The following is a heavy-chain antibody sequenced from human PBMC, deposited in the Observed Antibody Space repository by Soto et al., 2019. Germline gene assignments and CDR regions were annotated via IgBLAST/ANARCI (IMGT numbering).Heavy chain of an antibody. Sequence: QVQLQQWGAGLLKPSETLSLTCAVYGGSFSGYYWSWIRQPPVKGLVWIGEINHSGGTNFIPSLTSRVTISVDASKDQFSLKLSSGTAADTAVLYCAILRGEQPWVFDYWCQGTLVSVSS. D-gene: IGHD3-16*01. CDR2: INHSGGT. V-gene: IGHV4-34*02. CDR1: GGSFSGYY. J-gene: IGHJ4*02. CDR3: AILRGEQPWVFDY.